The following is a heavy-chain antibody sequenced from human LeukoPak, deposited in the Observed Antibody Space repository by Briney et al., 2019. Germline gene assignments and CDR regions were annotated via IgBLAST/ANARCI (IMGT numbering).Heavy chain of an antibody. J-gene: IGHJ4*02. V-gene: IGHV1-69*06. CDR2: IIPIFGRA. Sequence: SSVKVSCKASGGTFSSYAISWVRQAPGQGLEWVGGIIPIFGRANNAQKFLGRVTITADKYTSTAYMELSSLRSEDTAVYYCASTYGDDPGPYFDYWGQGTLVTVSS. CDR3: ASTYGDDPGPYFDY. CDR1: GGTFSSYA. D-gene: IGHD4-17*01.